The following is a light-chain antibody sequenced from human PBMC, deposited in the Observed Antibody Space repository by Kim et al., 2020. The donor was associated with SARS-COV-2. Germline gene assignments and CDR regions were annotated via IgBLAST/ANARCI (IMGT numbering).Light chain of an antibody. V-gene: IGKV1-27*01. Sequence: DTQMTQSPSSLSASVGDRVTITCRASQDISNYLAWFQLKPGKAPKLLIYAASALQPGVPSRFSGSGSGTDFTLTVTSLQPEDVATYYCQKCDSAPWTFGQGTKVDIK. CDR3: QKCDSAPWT. CDR1: QDISNY. J-gene: IGKJ1*01. CDR2: AAS.